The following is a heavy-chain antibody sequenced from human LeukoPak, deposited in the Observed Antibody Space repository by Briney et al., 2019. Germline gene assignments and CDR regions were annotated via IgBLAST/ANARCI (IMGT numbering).Heavy chain of an antibody. J-gene: IGHJ4*02. Sequence: SETLSLTCAVPRGSISSGDYSWRWIRQPPGKGLEWIVYIYHSGKTYYHSSLKSRVTMSIDTSKIQFSLKLKSVTAADTAVYFCARFPDAWGQGTLVTVSS. CDR1: RGSISSGDYS. CDR3: ARFPDA. V-gene: IGHV4-30-2*01. CDR2: IYHSGKT. D-gene: IGHD2-8*01.